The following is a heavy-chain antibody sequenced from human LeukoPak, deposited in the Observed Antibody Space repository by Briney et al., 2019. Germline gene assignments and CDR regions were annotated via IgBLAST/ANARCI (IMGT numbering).Heavy chain of an antibody. V-gene: IGHV4-39*01. CDR1: GGSISSSSYY. Sequence: SETLSLTCTVSGGSISSSSYYWGWIRQPPGKGLEWIGSIYYSGSTYYNPSLKSRVTISVDTSKNQFYLKLSSVTAADTAVYYCARPLRGAAAGPDFDYWGQGTLVTVSS. J-gene: IGHJ4*02. CDR3: ARPLRGAAAGPDFDY. CDR2: IYYSGST. D-gene: IGHD6-13*01.